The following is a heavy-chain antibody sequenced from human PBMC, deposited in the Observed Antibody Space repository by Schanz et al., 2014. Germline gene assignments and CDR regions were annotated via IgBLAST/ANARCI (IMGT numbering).Heavy chain of an antibody. CDR1: GFSFSDHA. Sequence: EVELVESGGGLVQPGGSLRLSCAASGFSFSDHAMDWVRQAAGKGLEWVGRVRKKEFSDDTEEYAASVRGRFTISRDESKNVVNLQMNGLKTEDTAMYYCVREGSTTPVAGLRSFDWLGRFDYWGQGALXTVSS. J-gene: IGHJ4*02. CDR3: VREGSTTPVAGLRSFDWLGRFDY. CDR2: VRKKEFSDDTE. D-gene: IGHD3-9*01. V-gene: IGHV3-72*01.